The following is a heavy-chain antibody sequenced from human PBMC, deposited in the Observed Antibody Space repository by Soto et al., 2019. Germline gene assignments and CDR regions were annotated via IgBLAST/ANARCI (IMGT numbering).Heavy chain of an antibody. J-gene: IGHJ4*02. Sequence: QVQLQQWGAGLVKPSETLSLSCAVYGQSFNGHSWAWIRQPPGKGLEWIGEINESGSTYYNPSLKSRVTISTDTSKNQFSLKLSSVSAADTAAYFCARGSGIVALPGELEDVNYDYWGQGTLVNVSS. CDR1: GQSFNGHS. V-gene: IGHV4-34*01. CDR3: ARGSGIVALPGELEDVNYDY. D-gene: IGHD1-1*01. CDR2: INESGST.